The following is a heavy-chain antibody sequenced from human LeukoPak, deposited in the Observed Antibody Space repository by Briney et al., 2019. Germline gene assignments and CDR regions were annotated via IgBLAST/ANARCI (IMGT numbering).Heavy chain of an antibody. V-gene: IGHV1-46*01. J-gene: IGHJ4*02. CDR3: ARDHDPYYYDSSGYQFDY. CDR2: ISPSGGST. CDR1: GYTFTSYY. D-gene: IGHD3-22*01. Sequence: ASVKVSCKASGYTFTSYYMHWVRQAPGQGLEWMGIISPSGGSTSYAQKFQGRVTMTRDTSTSTVYMELSSLRSEDTAVYYCARDHDPYYYDSSGYQFDYWGQGTLVTVSS.